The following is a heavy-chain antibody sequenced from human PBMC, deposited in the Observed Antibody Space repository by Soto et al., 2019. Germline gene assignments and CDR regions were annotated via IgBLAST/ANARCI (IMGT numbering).Heavy chain of an antibody. J-gene: IGHJ4*02. CDR1: GGSISSHY. CDR3: ARVATILNHFAY. Sequence: SETLSLTCTVSGGSISSHYWSWIRQPPGKGLEWIGYIFYSGSTNYNPSLKSRVTISVDTSKNQFSLKPSSVTAADTAVYYCARVATILNHFAYWGQGTLVTVSS. CDR2: IFYSGST. D-gene: IGHD5-12*01. V-gene: IGHV4-59*11.